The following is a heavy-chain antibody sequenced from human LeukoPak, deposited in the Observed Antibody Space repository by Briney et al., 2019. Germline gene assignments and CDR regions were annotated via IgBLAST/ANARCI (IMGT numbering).Heavy chain of an antibody. CDR3: ARDRYCSGGSCYSLYFQH. V-gene: IGHV3-21*01. CDR2: ISSSSSYI. D-gene: IGHD2-15*01. CDR1: GFTFSSYS. J-gene: IGHJ1*01. Sequence: GGSLRLSCAASGFTFSSYSMNWVRQAPGKGLEWVSSISSSSSYIYYADSVKGRFTISRDNAKNSLYLQMNSLRAEDTAVYYCARDRYCSGGSCYSLYFQHWGQGTLVTVSS.